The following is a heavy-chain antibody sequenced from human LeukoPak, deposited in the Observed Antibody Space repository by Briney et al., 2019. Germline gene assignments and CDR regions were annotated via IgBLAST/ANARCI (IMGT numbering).Heavy chain of an antibody. V-gene: IGHV1-8*01. CDR1: GYTFTSYD. D-gene: IGHD3-10*01. J-gene: IGHJ4*02. Sequence: ASVKVSCKASGYTFTSYDINWVRQATGQGLEWMGWMTPNSGNTGYAQKFQGRVTMTRNTSISTAYMELSSLRSEDTAVYYCARGITMVQGVPIGYWGQGTLVTVSS. CDR2: MTPNSGNT. CDR3: ARGITMVQGVPIGY.